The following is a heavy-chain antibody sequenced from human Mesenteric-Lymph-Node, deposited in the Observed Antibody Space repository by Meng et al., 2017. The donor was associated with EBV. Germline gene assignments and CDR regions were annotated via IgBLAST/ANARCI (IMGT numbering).Heavy chain of an antibody. D-gene: IGHD4-11*01. CDR2: INPSVGST. CDR1: GYKFITYY. CDR3: ARATVTRNWFDP. V-gene: IGHV1-46*01. J-gene: IGHJ5*02. Sequence: QVQLVQSGAEVKAPGASVTVSCKASGYKFITYYIHWVRQAPGQGLEWMGIINPSVGSTTYAQKFQGRVSMTSDASTSTVYMELNSLRSEDTAIYYCARATVTRNWFDPWGQGTLVTVSS.